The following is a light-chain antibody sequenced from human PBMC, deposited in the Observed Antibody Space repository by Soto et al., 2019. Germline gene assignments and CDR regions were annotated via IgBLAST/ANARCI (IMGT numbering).Light chain of an antibody. V-gene: IGKV3-15*01. CDR2: GGS. CDR3: QQYGSSPGT. Sequence: EKVMTQSPATLSVSPGERATLSCRASQSIANRLAWYQQKPGQAPRLLIYGGSTRATVVPARFSGSGSGTEFTLTISRLEPEDFAVYYCQQYGSSPGTFGQGTKVDIK. J-gene: IGKJ1*01. CDR1: QSIANR.